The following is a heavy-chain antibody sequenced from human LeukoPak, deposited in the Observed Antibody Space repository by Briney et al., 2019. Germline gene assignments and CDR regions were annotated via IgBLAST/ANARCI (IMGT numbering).Heavy chain of an antibody. V-gene: IGHV1-58*02. CDR3: AAAAAGTAAFDI. D-gene: IGHD6-13*01. J-gene: IGHJ3*02. Sequence: ASVKVSCKASGFTFTSSAMQWVRQARGQRLEWIGWIVVGSGNTNYAQKFQERVTITRDMSTSTAYMELSSLRSEDTAVYYCAAAAAGTAAFDIWGQGTMVTASS. CDR2: IVVGSGNT. CDR1: GFTFTSSA.